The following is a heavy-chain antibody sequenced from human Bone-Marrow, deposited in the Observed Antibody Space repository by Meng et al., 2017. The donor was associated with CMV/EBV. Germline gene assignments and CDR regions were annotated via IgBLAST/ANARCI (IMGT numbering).Heavy chain of an antibody. D-gene: IGHD2-2*02. CDR3: AKLLEIGYCSVTSCYTGDY. Sequence: GGSLRLSCAASGFTFSSYAMNWVRQAPGKGLEWVSSISGSGAVTYYADSVKGRFTISRDNSKNTLYLQMSSLRAEDTAVYYCAKLLEIGYCSVTSCYTGDYWGQGTLVTVSS. V-gene: IGHV3-23*01. CDR1: GFTFSSYA. CDR2: ISGSGAVT. J-gene: IGHJ4*02.